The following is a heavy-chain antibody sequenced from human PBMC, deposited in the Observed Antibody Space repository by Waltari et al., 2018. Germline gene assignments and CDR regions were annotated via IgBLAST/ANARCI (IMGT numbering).Heavy chain of an antibody. CDR2: ISWNGGSI. V-gene: IGHV3-9*02. CDR1: AFTSDDYV. Sequence: VQLVASGRDLIQAGRSLRLLCVPSAFTSDDYVLLWVRQAPGKGLEGVSGISWNGGSIGYADSVKGRFTISRDNGKNSLYLQMNSLRTDDMALYYCAKDRDSSGWYGDHAFEIGGQGTKVTVS. CDR3: AKDRDSSGWYGDHAFEI. D-gene: IGHD6-19*01. J-gene: IGHJ3*02.